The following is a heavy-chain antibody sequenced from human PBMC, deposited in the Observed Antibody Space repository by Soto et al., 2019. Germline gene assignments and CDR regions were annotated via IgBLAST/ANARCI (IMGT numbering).Heavy chain of an antibody. CDR1: GYTFTSYG. CDR3: ARGGGYISTHSSGWLFDY. J-gene: IGHJ4*02. CDR2: ISAYNGNT. V-gene: IGHV1-18*01. Sequence: ASVKVSCKASGYTFTSYGISWVRQAPGQGLEWMGWISAYNGNTNYAQKLQGRVTMTTDTSTSTAYMELRSLRSDDTAVYYCARGGGYISTHSSGWLFDYWGQGTLVTVSS. D-gene: IGHD6-19*01.